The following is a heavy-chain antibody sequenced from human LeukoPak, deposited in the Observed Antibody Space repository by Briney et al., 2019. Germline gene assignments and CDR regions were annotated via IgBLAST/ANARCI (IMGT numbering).Heavy chain of an antibody. V-gene: IGHV3-11*01. CDR1: GFTFSDYY. CDR3: ARHMLRYFDWLSPFDY. Sequence: GGSLTLSCAASGFTFSDYYMSWIRQAPGKGLEWISYISSSASRIYYADSVKGRFTISRDNAKNSLYLQMNSLRAEDTAVYYCARHMLRYFDWLSPFDYWGQGTLVTVSS. J-gene: IGHJ4*02. D-gene: IGHD3-9*01. CDR2: ISSSASRI.